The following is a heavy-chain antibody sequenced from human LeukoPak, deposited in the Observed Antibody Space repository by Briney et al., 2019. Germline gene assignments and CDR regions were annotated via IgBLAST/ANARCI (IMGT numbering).Heavy chain of an antibody. CDR3: ARPYYYDSRIDP. CDR1: GGSISSGDYY. V-gene: IGHV4-30-4*01. Sequence: SQTLSLTCTVSGGSISSGDYYRGWIRQPPGKGLEWIAYMYYSGSTYYNPSLKSRVTMSADTSKNQLSLKLSSVTAADTAVYYCARPYYYDSRIDPWGQGILVTVSS. CDR2: MYYSGST. D-gene: IGHD3-22*01. J-gene: IGHJ5*02.